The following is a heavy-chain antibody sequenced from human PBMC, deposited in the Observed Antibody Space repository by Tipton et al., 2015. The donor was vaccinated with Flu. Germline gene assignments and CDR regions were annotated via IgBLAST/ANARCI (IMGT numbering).Heavy chain of an antibody. D-gene: IGHD3-16*02. Sequence: TLSLTCTVSGGSITSSVYYWGWIRQPPGKGLEWIGSIHYSRGTYYNPSLKSRVTISVDTCKNQFSLKLSSVTAADTAVYYCARTVYDYVWGSYRPFDYWGQGTLVTVSS. CDR1: GGSITSSVYY. V-gene: IGHV4-39*07. CDR3: ARTVYDYVWGSYRPFDY. J-gene: IGHJ4*02. CDR2: IHYSRGT.